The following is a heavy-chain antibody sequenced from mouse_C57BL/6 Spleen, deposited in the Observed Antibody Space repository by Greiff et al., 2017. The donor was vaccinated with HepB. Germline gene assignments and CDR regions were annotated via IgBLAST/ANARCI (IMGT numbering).Heavy chain of an antibody. CDR2: IDPEDGET. V-gene: IGHV14-2*01. CDR1: GFNIKDYY. J-gene: IGHJ4*01. D-gene: IGHD2-13*01. Sequence: EVKLVESGAELVKPGASVKLSCTASGFNIKDYYMHWVKQRTEQGLEWIGRIDPEDGETKYAPKFQGKATITADTSSNTAYLQLSSLTSEDTAVYYCARTVTGFYYAMDYWGQGTSVTVSS. CDR3: ARTVTGFYYAMDY.